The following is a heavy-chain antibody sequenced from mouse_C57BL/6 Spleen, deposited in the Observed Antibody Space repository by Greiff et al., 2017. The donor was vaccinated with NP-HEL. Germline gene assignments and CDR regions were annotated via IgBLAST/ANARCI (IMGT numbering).Heavy chain of an antibody. CDR2: INPSSGYT. Sequence: VQLQQSGAELAKPGASVKLSCKASGYTFTSYWMHWVKQRPGQGLEWIGYINPSSGYTKYNQKFKDKATLTADKSSSTAYMQLSSLTYEDSAVYYCARPYYGSSYPDWYFDVWGPGTTVTVSA. CDR3: ARPYYGSSYPDWYFDV. CDR1: GYTFTSYW. J-gene: IGHJ1*01. D-gene: IGHD1-1*01. V-gene: IGHV1-7*01.